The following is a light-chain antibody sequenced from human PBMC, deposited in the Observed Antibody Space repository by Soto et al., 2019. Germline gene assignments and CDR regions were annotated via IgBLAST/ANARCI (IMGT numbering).Light chain of an antibody. CDR1: SSDIGHYDY. Sequence: QSALTQPASVSGSPGQSITISCTGTSSDIGHYDYVSWYQQHPGRAPKLLIYEVTKRPSGVPDRFSASTSGNTASLTISGLQAEDAADYYCSSYAGTNKVVFGGGTKLTVL. J-gene: IGLJ2*01. CDR2: EVT. CDR3: SSYAGTNKVV. V-gene: IGLV2-8*01.